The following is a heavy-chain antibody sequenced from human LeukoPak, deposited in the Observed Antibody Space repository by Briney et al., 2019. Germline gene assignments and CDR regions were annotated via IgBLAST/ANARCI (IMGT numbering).Heavy chain of an antibody. CDR3: AREGRDGYNPFDY. J-gene: IGHJ4*02. CDR2: IYYSGST. D-gene: IGHD5-24*01. V-gene: IGHV4-39*07. Sequence: SETLSLTCTVSGGSISSSSYYWGWIRQPPGKGLEWIGSIYYSGSTYYNPSLKSRVTLSVDTSKNQFSLKLSSVTAADTAVYYCAREGRDGYNPFDYWGQGTLVTVSS. CDR1: GGSISSSSYY.